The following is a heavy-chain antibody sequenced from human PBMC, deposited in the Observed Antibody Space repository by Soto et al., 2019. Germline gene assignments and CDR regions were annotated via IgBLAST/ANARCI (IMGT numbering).Heavy chain of an antibody. Sequence: EVQLVESGGGLVQPGGSLTLSCAVSGVTFSDHYMEWVRQAPGKGLEWVARSRNKAKSYSTDFAASVKGRFTISRDESKNSLYLQMISLKTEDTAVYYCSILEGAGGQGTLVTVSS. J-gene: IGHJ4*02. CDR3: SILEGA. V-gene: IGHV3-72*01. D-gene: IGHD1-26*01. CDR2: SRNKAKSYST. CDR1: GVTFSDHY.